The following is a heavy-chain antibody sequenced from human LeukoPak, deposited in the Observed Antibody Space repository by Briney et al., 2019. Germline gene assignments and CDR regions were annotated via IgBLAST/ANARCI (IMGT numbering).Heavy chain of an antibody. CDR1: GFTFSSYW. CDR2: IKQDGSEK. CDR3: ARAALHCSGGSCYSGYFDY. V-gene: IGHV3-7*01. Sequence: SGGSLRLSCAASGFTFSSYWMSWVRQAPGKGLEWVANIKQDGSEKYYVDSVKGRFTISRDNAKNSLYLQMNSLRAEDTAVYYCARAALHCSGGSCYSGYFDYWGQGTLVTVSS. J-gene: IGHJ4*02. D-gene: IGHD2-15*01.